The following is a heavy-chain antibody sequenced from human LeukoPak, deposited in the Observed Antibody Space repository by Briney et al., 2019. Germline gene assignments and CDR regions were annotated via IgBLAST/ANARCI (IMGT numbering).Heavy chain of an antibody. D-gene: IGHD1-26*01. Sequence: ASVKVSCKASGYTFTSYAMHWVRQAPGQRLEWMGWINAGNGNTKYSQKFQGRVTITRDTSASTAYMELSSLRSEDTAVYYCARDTEPRSGATDFDAFDIWGQGTMVTVSS. CDR3: ARDTEPRSGATDFDAFDI. V-gene: IGHV1-3*01. CDR1: GYTFTSYA. CDR2: INAGNGNT. J-gene: IGHJ3*02.